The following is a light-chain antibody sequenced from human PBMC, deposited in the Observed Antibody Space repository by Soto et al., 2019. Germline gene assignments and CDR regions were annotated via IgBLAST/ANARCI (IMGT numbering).Light chain of an antibody. CDR3: QHYNNWPIT. CDR2: GAS. V-gene: IGKV3-15*01. Sequence: EIVMTQSPAAVSVSPGESVTLSCRASQSVASNLAWYQQRPGQAPSLLIYGASTRAPGIPARFSGSGSGTDFTLTISSLQSEDFAVYHCQHYNNWPITFGQGTRLEIK. CDR1: QSVASN. J-gene: IGKJ5*01.